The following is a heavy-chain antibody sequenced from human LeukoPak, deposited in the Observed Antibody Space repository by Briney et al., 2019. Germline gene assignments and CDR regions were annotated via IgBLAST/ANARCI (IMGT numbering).Heavy chain of an antibody. CDR1: GGSISGHY. J-gene: IGHJ4*02. D-gene: IGHD2-8*01. Sequence: SETLSLTCTVSGGSISGHYWSWLRQSPGKGLECIAYIYNSGSTNYNNYNPSLKSRVIVSMDTSKNQLSLIVSSVTAADTAVYYCARHTTGRALGDFDYWGQGTLVTVSA. CDR3: ARHTTGRALGDFDY. V-gene: IGHV4-59*08. CDR2: IYNSGSTNYN.